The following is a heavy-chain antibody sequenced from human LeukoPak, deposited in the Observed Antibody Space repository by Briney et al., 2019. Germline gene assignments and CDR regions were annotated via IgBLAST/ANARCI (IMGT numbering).Heavy chain of an antibody. V-gene: IGHV3-21*01. J-gene: IGHJ6*02. CDR2: ISSRSGYM. D-gene: IGHD3-10*01. CDR1: GFTFSSYS. CDR3: ARDCTSYGSGSYFGYYYYYGMDV. Sequence: GGSLRLSCAGSGFTFSSYSMNWVRQAPGKGLEWVSSISSRSGYMYYADSVKGRFTISRDNAENSLYLHMNSLRAEDTAVYYCARDCTSYGSGSYFGYYYYYGMDVWGQGTTVTVSS.